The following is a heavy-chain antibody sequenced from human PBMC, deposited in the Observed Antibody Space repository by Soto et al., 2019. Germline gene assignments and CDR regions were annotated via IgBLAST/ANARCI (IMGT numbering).Heavy chain of an antibody. D-gene: IGHD3-22*01. J-gene: IGHJ6*02. CDR3: ARGKWLLPFSYYYGMDV. CDR1: GGSISSGGYY. CDR2: IYYSGST. V-gene: IGHV4-31*03. Sequence: SETLSLTCTVSGGSISSGGYYWSWIRQHPGKGLEWIGYIYYSGSTYYNPSLKSRVTISVDTSKNQFSLKLSSVTAADTAVYYCARGKWLLPFSYYYGMDVWGQGTTVTVSS.